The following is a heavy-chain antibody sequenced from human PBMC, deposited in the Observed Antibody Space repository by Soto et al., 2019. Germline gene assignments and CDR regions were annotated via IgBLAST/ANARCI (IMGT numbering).Heavy chain of an antibody. Sequence: QITLKESGPTLVKPTQTLTLTCTFSGFSLSTSGVGVGWIRQPPGKALEWLALIYWDDDKRYSPSLKSRLTSTKDTSKNQVVLTMTNMDPVDTATDYGARINSNYDYYYGMDVWGKGTTVTVSS. J-gene: IGHJ6*04. CDR1: GFSLSTSGVG. D-gene: IGHD4-4*01. CDR2: IYWDDDK. V-gene: IGHV2-5*02. CDR3: ARINSNYDYYYGMDV.